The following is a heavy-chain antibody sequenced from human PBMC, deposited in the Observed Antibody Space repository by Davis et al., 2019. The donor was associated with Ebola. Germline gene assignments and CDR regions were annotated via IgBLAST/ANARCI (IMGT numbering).Heavy chain of an antibody. Sequence: PAASLRLSCAASGFTLSSYGMHWVRQAPGKGLVWVAVISYDGSNKYYADSVKRRFTISRDNSKNTLYLQMNSLRAEDSAVYYCAKGVAALYYYYGMDVWGQGTTVTVSS. CDR1: GFTLSSYG. CDR3: AKGVAALYYYYGMDV. J-gene: IGHJ6*02. V-gene: IGHV3-30*18. CDR2: ISYDGSNK. D-gene: IGHD2-15*01.